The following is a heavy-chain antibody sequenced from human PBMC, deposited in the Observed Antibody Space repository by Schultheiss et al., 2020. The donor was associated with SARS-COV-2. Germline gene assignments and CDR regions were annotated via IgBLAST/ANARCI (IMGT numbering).Heavy chain of an antibody. CDR3: AKALKRDWFTAFDI. CDR1: RFIFADYA. J-gene: IGHJ3*02. D-gene: IGHD3/OR15-3a*01. V-gene: IGHV3-23*01. Sequence: GGSLRLSCAASRFIFADYAMHWVRQAPEKGLEWVSTLSAAGDNTNYADSVKGRFTISRDNSKNTLYLQMNSLRAEDTAVYYCAKALKRDWFTAFDIWGQGTMVTVSS. CDR2: LSAAGDNT.